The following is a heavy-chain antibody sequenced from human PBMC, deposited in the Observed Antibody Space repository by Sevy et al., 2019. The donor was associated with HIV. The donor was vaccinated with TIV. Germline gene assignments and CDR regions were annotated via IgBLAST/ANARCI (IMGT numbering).Heavy chain of an antibody. V-gene: IGHV3-30*18. CDR3: AKDLPIRGWYGEVFDY. D-gene: IGHD6-19*01. J-gene: IGHJ4*02. CDR2: ISYDGSNK. CDR1: GFTFSSYG. Sequence: GGSLRLSCAASGFTFSSYGMHWVRQAPGKGLEWVAVISYDGSNKYYADSVKGRFTISRDNSKNTLYLQMNSLRAEDTAVYYCAKDLPIRGWYGEVFDYWGQGTLVTVSS.